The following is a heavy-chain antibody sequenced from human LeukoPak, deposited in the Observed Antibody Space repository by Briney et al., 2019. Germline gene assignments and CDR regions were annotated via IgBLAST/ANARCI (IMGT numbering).Heavy chain of an antibody. D-gene: IGHD3-22*01. Sequence: TWGSLRLSCAASGFTFSSYGMHWVRQAPGKGLEWVAVIWYDGSNKYYADSVKGRFTISRDNSKNTLYLQMNSLRAEDTAVYYCAKDLFTMIVVAPDYWGQGTLVTVSS. CDR2: IWYDGSNK. J-gene: IGHJ4*02. CDR1: GFTFSSYG. CDR3: AKDLFTMIVVAPDY. V-gene: IGHV3-33*06.